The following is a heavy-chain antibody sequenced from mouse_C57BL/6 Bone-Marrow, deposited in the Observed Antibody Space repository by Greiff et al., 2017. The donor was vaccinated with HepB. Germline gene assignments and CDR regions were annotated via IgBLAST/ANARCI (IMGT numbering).Heavy chain of an antibody. CDR2: IHPNSGST. V-gene: IGHV1-64*01. CDR1: GYTFTSYW. CDR3: AREGTGSSYGYYYAMDY. Sequence: VQLQQPGAELVKPGASVKLSCKASGYTFTSYWMHWVKQRPGQGLEWIGMIHPNSGSTNYNEKFKSKATLTVDKSSSTAYMQLSSLTSEDSAVYYCAREGTGSSYGYYYAMDYWGQGTSVTVSS. D-gene: IGHD1-1*01. J-gene: IGHJ4*01.